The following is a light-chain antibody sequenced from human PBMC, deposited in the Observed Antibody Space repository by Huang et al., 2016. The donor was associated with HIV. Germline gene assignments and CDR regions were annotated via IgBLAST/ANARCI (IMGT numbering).Light chain of an antibody. V-gene: IGKV1-33*01. Sequence: DIQMTQSPSSLSASVGDRVTITCQASQDISNYLNWYHQKPGKAPKVLIYDASNLATGVPSSFSGGGSGTDFTFTISSLQPEDIATYYCQQYDNFTFGPGTKVDIK. CDR3: QQYDNFT. J-gene: IGKJ3*01. CDR1: QDISNY. CDR2: DAS.